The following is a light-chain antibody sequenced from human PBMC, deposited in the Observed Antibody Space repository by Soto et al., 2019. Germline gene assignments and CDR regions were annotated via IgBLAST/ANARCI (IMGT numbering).Light chain of an antibody. V-gene: IGKV1-9*01. J-gene: IGKJ1*01. Sequence: IQLTQSPSSLSASVGDRVTITCRASQGISSYLAWYQQKPGKAPKLLIYAASTLQSGVPSRFSGSGSWTDFTLTISSLQPEDFATYYCQQLNSYLSWTFGQGTKVEIK. CDR3: QQLNSYLSWT. CDR2: AAS. CDR1: QGISSY.